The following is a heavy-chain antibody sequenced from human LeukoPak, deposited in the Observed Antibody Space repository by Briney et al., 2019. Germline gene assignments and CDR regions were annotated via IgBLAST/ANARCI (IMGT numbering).Heavy chain of an antibody. CDR3: ARDRVLRDSSSGRIGADYYYGMDV. D-gene: IGHD6-13*01. CDR2: INTNTGNP. CDR1: GYTFTSYA. V-gene: IGHV7-4-1*02. J-gene: IGHJ6*02. Sequence: GASVKVSCKASGYTFTSYAMNWVRQAPGQGLEWMGWINTNTGNPTYAQGFTGRFVFSLDTSVSTACLQISSLNAEDTAVYYCARDRVLRDSSSGRIGADYYYGMDVWGQGTTVTVSS.